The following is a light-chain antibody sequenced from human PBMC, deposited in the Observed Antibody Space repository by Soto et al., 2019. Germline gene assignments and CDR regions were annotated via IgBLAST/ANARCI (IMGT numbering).Light chain of an antibody. J-gene: IGKJ5*01. Sequence: IQMTQTPSSLSASVGDRVTITCRASQTISSWLAWYQQKPGKAPKLLIYKASTLKSGVPSRFSGSGSGTDFTLTISSLQPEDFATYYCQQLNSYLPTFGQGTRLEVK. V-gene: IGKV1-5*03. CDR3: QQLNSYLPT. CDR2: KAS. CDR1: QTISSW.